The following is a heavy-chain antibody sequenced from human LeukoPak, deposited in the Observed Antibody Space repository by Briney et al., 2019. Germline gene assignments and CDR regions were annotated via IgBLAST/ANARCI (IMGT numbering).Heavy chain of an antibody. CDR2: IYYSGST. D-gene: IGHD6-19*01. V-gene: IGHV4-59*01. Sequence: SGPTLVNPSETLSLTCTVSGGSISSYYWSWIRQPPGKGLEWIGYIYYSGSTNYNPSLKSRVTISGDTSKNQFSLRLSSVTAADTAVYYCARGIAVADYYFDYWGQGTLVTVSS. CDR3: ARGIAVADYYFDY. J-gene: IGHJ4*02. CDR1: GGSISSYY.